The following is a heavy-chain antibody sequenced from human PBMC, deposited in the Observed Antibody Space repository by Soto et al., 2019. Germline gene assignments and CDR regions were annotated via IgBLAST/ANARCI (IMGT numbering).Heavy chain of an antibody. J-gene: IGHJ3*02. Sequence: GGSLRLSCSTSGFILSDYPMSWFRQAPGKGLEWVAYIRTAAYGGTTEYAASVIDRFTISRDDSERTASLQMSSLRTEDTAMYYCTRAIRLSGDAFDIWGHGTMVTVSS. CDR1: GFILSDYP. CDR3: TRAIRLSGDAFDI. CDR2: IRTAAYGGTT. D-gene: IGHD3-3*01. V-gene: IGHV3-49*03.